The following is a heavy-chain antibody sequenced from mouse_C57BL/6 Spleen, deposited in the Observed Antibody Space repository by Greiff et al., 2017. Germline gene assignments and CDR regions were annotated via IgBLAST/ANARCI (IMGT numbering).Heavy chain of an antibody. CDR3: ARGYYGSRGYFDY. CDR2: INPNNGGT. V-gene: IGHV1-18*01. D-gene: IGHD1-1*01. CDR1: GYTFTDYN. J-gene: IGHJ2*01. Sequence: EVKLMESGPELVKPGASVKIPCKASGYTFTDYNMDWVKQSHGKSLEWIGDINPNNGGTIYNQKFKGKATLTVDKSSSTAYMELRSLTSEDTAVYYCARGYYGSRGYFDYWGQGTALTVSS.